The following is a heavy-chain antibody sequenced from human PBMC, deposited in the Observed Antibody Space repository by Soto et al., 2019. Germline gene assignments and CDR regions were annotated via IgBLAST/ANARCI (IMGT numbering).Heavy chain of an antibody. CDR3: AKTKFRGVVVNV. J-gene: IGHJ6*02. D-gene: IGHD3-10*01. V-gene: IGHV3-23*01. CDR1: GFTFSSYA. CDR2: ISNSGST. Sequence: EVQLLESGGGLVQPGGSLRLSCAASGFTFSSYAMYWVRQAPGKGLEWVSTISNSGSTYYADSVEGRFTISRDNSKNTLYLQMTSLRAEDTAVYYCAKTKFRGVVVNVWGQGTTVTVSS.